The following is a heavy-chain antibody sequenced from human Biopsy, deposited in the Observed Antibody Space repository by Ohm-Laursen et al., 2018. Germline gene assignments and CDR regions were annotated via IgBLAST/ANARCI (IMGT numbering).Heavy chain of an antibody. D-gene: IGHD3-3*01. V-gene: IGHV3-53*01. Sequence: LRLSCTASGFTVSDNHISWIRQAPGKGLQWVSLIYSDGNTYYADSVKGRFTISRDIPRNTLYLQMNSLRAEDTAVYYCARGPGKLWSGYYTWGQGSLVSVSS. CDR3: ARGPGKLWSGYYT. CDR1: GFTVSDNH. J-gene: IGHJ5*02. CDR2: IYSDGNT.